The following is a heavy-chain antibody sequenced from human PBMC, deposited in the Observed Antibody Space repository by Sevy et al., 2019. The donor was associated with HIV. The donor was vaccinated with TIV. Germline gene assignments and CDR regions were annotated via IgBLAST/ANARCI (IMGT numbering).Heavy chain of an antibody. D-gene: IGHD1-26*01. CDR3: AKGGGSGSSGAAFDI. J-gene: IGHJ3*02. V-gene: IGHV3-30*18. Sequence: GGSLRLSCAASGFTFSSYGMHWVRQAPGKGLEWVAVISYDGSNKYYADSVKGRFTISRDNSKNTLYLQMNSLRAEETAVYYCAKGGGSGSSGAAFDIWGQGKMVTVSS. CDR2: ISYDGSNK. CDR1: GFTFSSYG.